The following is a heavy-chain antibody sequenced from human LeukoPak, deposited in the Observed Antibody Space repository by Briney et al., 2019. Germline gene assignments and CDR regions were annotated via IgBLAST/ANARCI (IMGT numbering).Heavy chain of an antibody. CDR3: ARSGAQVGAFDY. Sequence: GGSLRLSCAASGFTFSSYGMHWVRQAPGKGLEWVAFIRYDGSNKYYADSVKGRFTISRDNAKNSLYLQMNSLRAEDTAVYYCARSGAQVGAFDYWGQGTLVTVSS. V-gene: IGHV3-30*02. CDR1: GFTFSSYG. D-gene: IGHD1-26*01. J-gene: IGHJ4*02. CDR2: IRYDGSNK.